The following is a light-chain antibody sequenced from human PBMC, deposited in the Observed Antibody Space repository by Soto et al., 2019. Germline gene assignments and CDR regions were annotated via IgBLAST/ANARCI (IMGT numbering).Light chain of an antibody. CDR1: QTVGKNY. CDR3: QQYGSSIT. V-gene: IGKV3-20*01. CDR2: GAS. Sequence: EIVLTQSPGTLSVSPGEGASLSCRASQTVGKNYLAWYQQRPGQAPRLLIHGASSRATGIPDRFSGSGSGTEFTLTISRLEPEDFAVYYCQQYGSSITFGQGTRLEIK. J-gene: IGKJ5*01.